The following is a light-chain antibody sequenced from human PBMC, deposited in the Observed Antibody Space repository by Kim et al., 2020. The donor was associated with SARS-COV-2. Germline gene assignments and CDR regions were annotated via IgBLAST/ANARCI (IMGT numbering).Light chain of an antibody. J-gene: IGKJ1*01. CDR3: QQYGYSPWT. CDR1: QSVSDSN. CDR2: GAS. V-gene: IGKV3-20*01. Sequence: SPALSATLSSRPSQSVSDSNLACYQHKPGRAPRLLIYGASTRATGIPDRFSVSGSGTDFTLTISRLEPEDFAMYYCQQYGYSPWTFGQGTKVDIK.